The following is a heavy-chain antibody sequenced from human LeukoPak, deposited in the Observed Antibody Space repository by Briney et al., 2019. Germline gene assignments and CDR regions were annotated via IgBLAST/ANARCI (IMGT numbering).Heavy chain of an antibody. CDR2: INGRGGDT. Sequence: GGSLRLSCAASGFTFSIYTMTWVRQAPGKGLECVSTINGRGGDTYYADSVKGRFTISRDNSRNTVYLQMNSLRAEDTAVYYCARDRAGTPWADWGQGTLVTVSS. D-gene: IGHD1-1*01. CDR3: ARDRAGTPWAD. V-gene: IGHV3-23*01. J-gene: IGHJ4*02. CDR1: GFTFSIYT.